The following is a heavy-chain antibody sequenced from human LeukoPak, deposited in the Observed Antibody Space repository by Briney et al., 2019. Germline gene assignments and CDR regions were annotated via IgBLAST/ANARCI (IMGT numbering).Heavy chain of an antibody. Sequence: GGSLRLSCAASGFTFSNYWMSWVRQAPGKGLEWVANIRQDGSEKNYVDSVRGRFTISRDNAMNSLYLQMNSLRAEDTAVYYCARSITIFGVGNFQHWGQGTLVTVSS. D-gene: IGHD3-3*01. J-gene: IGHJ1*01. CDR2: IRQDGSEK. CDR1: GFTFSNYW. V-gene: IGHV3-7*05. CDR3: ARSITIFGVGNFQH.